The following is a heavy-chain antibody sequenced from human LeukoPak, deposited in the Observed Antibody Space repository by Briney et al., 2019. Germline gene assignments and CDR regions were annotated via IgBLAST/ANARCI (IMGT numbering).Heavy chain of an antibody. J-gene: IGHJ6*04. CDR2: IYHIGST. Sequence: SETLSLTRADSVYSISSGYYWGWIRQPPGKGLEWIGSIYHIGSTYYNPSLMSRVTISVDTSKNQFSLKLSSVTAADTAVYYCARDGEYQLLSSYYYYGMDVWGKGTTVTVSS. CDR1: VYSISSGYY. CDR3: ARDGEYQLLSSYYYYGMDV. D-gene: IGHD2-2*01. V-gene: IGHV4-38-2*02.